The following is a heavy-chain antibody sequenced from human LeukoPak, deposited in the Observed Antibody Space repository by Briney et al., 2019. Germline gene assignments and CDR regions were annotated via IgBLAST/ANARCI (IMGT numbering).Heavy chain of an antibody. CDR3: ARDIGRIYFDI. CDR1: GFTFSHFW. CDR2: IKPDDTEK. J-gene: IGHJ3*02. D-gene: IGHD1-26*01. Sequence: GGSLRLSCLASGFTFSHFWMSWVRQAPGKGLEWVANIKPDDTEKYYGNSVKGRFTISRDNAKNSLYLQMNSLRAEDTAVYYCARDIGRIYFDIWGQGTMVTVSS. V-gene: IGHV3-7*01.